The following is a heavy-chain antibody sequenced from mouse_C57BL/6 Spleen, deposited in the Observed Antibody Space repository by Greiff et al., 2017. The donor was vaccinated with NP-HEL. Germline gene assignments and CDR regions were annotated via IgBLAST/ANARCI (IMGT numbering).Heavy chain of an antibody. CDR1: GFTFNTYA. CDR2: IRSKSSNYAT. V-gene: IGHV10-3*01. CDR3: VRGTYYYGSSLWYFDV. J-gene: IGHJ1*03. D-gene: IGHD1-1*01. Sequence: EVQVVESGGGLVQPKGSLKLSCAASGFTFNTYAMHWVRQAPGKGLEWVARIRSKSSNYATYYADSVKDRFTISRDDSQSMLYLQMNNLKTEDTAMYYCVRGTYYYGSSLWYFDVWGTGTTVTVSS.